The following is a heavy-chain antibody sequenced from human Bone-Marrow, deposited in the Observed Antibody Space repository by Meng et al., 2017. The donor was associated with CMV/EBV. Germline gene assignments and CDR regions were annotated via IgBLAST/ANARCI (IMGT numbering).Heavy chain of an antibody. CDR1: GFTFDDYA. J-gene: IGHJ4*02. D-gene: IGHD2-2*02. V-gene: IGHV3-43D*03. Sequence: GGSLRLSCAASGFTFDDYAMHWVRQAPGKGLEWVSLISWDGGSTYYADSVKGRFTISRDNTKESLYLQMNSLRAEDTAVYYCARGQHCGSTSCYIPDCWGQGTLVTVSS. CDR2: ISWDGGST. CDR3: ARGQHCGSTSCYIPDC.